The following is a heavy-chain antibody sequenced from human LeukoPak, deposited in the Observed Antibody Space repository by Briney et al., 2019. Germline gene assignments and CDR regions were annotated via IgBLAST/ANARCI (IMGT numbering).Heavy chain of an antibody. CDR1: GGSISSGGYS. CDR2: IYHSGST. D-gene: IGHD1-26*01. CDR3: ARGSGATVYWFDP. V-gene: IGHV4-30-2*01. Sequence: PSETLSLTCAVSGGSISSGGYSWSWIRQPPGKGLEWIGYIYHSGSTYYNPSLKSRVTLSVDRSKNQFSLKLSSVTAADTAVYYCARGSGATVYWFDPWGQGTLVTVSS. J-gene: IGHJ5*02.